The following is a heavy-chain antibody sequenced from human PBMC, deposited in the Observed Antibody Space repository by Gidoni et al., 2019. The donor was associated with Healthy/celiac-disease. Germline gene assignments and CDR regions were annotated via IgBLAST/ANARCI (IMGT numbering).Heavy chain of an antibody. Sequence: QVQLQQWGAGLVQPSETLSLTCAVYGGSFSGYHWSWIRQPPGKGLEWIGEINHSGSTNYNPSLKSRVTISVDTSKNQFSLKLSSVTAADTAVYYCARGPGGGYYFDYWGQGTLVTVSS. D-gene: IGHD1-1*01. CDR1: GGSFSGYH. CDR2: INHSGST. CDR3: ARGPGGGYYFDY. J-gene: IGHJ4*02. V-gene: IGHV4-34*01.